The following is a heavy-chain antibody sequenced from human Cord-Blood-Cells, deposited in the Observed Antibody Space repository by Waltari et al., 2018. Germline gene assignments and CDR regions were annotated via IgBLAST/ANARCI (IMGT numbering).Heavy chain of an antibody. CDR3: AGDVLGYCSSTSCYYFDY. CDR2: INHSGST. CDR1: GGSFSGYY. J-gene: IGHJ4*02. V-gene: IGHV4-34*01. D-gene: IGHD2-2*01. Sequence: QVQLQQWGAGLLKPSETLSLTCAVYGGSFSGYYWSWIRQPPGKGLEWIGEINHSGSTNYNPSLKSRVTISVDTSKNQFSLKLSSVTAADTAVYYCAGDVLGYCSSTSCYYFDYWGQGTLVTVSS.